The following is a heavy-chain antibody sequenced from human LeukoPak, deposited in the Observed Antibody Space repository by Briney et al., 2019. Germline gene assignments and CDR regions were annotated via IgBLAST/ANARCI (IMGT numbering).Heavy chain of an antibody. CDR1: GGSISSSIYY. J-gene: IGHJ4*02. CDR3: ARETTTDFDY. Sequence: SSETLSLTCTVSGGSISSSIYYWGWIRQPPGKGLEWIGSIFYSGSTYYNPSLKSRVTISLDTSKNQFYLKVSSVTAADTAVYYCARETTTDFDYWGQGTLVTVSS. CDR2: IFYSGST. D-gene: IGHD1-26*01. V-gene: IGHV4-39*07.